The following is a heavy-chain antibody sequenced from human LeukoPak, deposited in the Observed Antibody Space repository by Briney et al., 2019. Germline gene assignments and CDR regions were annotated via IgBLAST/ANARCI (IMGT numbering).Heavy chain of an antibody. CDR2: IWYDGSGI. CDR3: ASLSSSNFDY. D-gene: IGHD6-6*01. V-gene: IGHV3-33*08. J-gene: IGHJ4*02. CDR1: GFTFSSYS. Sequence: GGSLRLSCAASGFTFSSYSMNWVRQAPGKGLEWVAVIWYDGSGIQYADSVKGRFTISRDNSKNTLYLEMNSLRAEDTAVYYCASLSSSNFDYWGQGTLVTVSS.